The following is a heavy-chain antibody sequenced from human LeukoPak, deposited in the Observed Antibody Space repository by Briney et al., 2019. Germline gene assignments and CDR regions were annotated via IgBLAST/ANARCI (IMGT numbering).Heavy chain of an antibody. Sequence: SGTLSLTCAVSGGSISSGNWWSWVRQPPGKGLEWIGEIFHSGSTNYNPSLKSRVTISVDTSKNQFSLKLSSVTAADTAVYYCARLWWGLAFDIWGQGTMVTVSS. CDR3: ARLWWGLAFDI. CDR1: GGSISSGNW. CDR2: IFHSGST. D-gene: IGHD2-21*01. J-gene: IGHJ3*02. V-gene: IGHV4-4*02.